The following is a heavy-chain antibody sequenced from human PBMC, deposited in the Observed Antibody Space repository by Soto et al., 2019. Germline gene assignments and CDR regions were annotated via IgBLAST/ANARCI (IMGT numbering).Heavy chain of an antibody. V-gene: IGHV1-8*01. CDR3: VRVYGKIDY. D-gene: IGHD4-17*01. Sequence: QVQLVQSGAEVKKPGASVKVSCKASGYTFTNYDINWVRQATGQGLEWMGWMNPKSGNTGYAQHFQGRLTMTRSTSISTAYMELSSLRSEDTAVYYCVRVYGKIDYWGQGTLVTVSS. J-gene: IGHJ4*02. CDR1: GYTFTNYD. CDR2: MNPKSGNT.